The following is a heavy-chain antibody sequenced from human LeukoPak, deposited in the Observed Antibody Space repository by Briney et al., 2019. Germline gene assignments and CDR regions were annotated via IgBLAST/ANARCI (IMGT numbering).Heavy chain of an antibody. Sequence: PSETLSLTCAVYGGSFSGYYWSWIRQPPGKGLEWIGEINHSGSTNYNPSLKSRVTISVDTSKNQFSLKLSSVTAADTAVYYCARDRIAVAGQDFDYWGRGTLVTVSS. J-gene: IGHJ4*02. CDR1: GGSFSGYY. CDR2: INHSGST. V-gene: IGHV4-34*01. CDR3: ARDRIAVAGQDFDY. D-gene: IGHD6-19*01.